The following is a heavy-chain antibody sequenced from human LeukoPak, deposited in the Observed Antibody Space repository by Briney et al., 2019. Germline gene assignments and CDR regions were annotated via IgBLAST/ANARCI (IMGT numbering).Heavy chain of an antibody. Sequence: GGSLRLSCAASGFTVSNSYMSWVRQAPGKGLECVSLIYSGGSTYHADSVKGRFTISRDNSKNTLYLQMNSLRAEDTAVYYCARGPPYDYWGQGILVTVSS. J-gene: IGHJ4*02. CDR3: ARGPPYDY. V-gene: IGHV3-66*01. CDR1: GFTVSNSY. CDR2: IYSGGST.